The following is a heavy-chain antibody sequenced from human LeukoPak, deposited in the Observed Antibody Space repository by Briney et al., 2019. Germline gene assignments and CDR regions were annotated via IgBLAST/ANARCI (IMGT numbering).Heavy chain of an antibody. Sequence: ASVKVSCKASGYTFTSYGISWVRQAPGQGLEWMGWISAYNGNTKYAQKLQGRVTMTTDTSTSTAYMELRSLRSDDTAVYYCATLPDGYCTSTSCLYYWGQGTLVTVSP. D-gene: IGHD2-2*01. CDR2: ISAYNGNT. V-gene: IGHV1-18*01. CDR1: GYTFTSYG. CDR3: ATLPDGYCTSTSCLYY. J-gene: IGHJ4*02.